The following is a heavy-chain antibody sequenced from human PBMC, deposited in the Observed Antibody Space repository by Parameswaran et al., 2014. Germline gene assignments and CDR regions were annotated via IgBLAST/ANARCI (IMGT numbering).Heavy chain of an antibody. CDR1: GGSFSGYY. Sequence: SQTLSLTCAVYGGSFSGYYWSWIRQPPGKGLEWIGEINHSGSTNYNPSLKSRVTISVDTSKNQFSLKLSSVTAADTAVYYCARGSPLGYDFWSGYYTGRDVWFDPWGQGTLVTVSS. CDR2: INHSGST. D-gene: IGHD3-3*01. J-gene: IGHJ5*02. CDR3: ARGSPLGYDFWSGYYTGRDVWFDP. V-gene: IGHV4-34*01.